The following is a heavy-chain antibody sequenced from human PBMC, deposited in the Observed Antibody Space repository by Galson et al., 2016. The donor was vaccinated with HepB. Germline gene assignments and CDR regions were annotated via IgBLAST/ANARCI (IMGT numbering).Heavy chain of an antibody. D-gene: IGHD3-3*01. CDR2: IGGGGTGT. V-gene: IGHV3-23*01. CDR1: GFTFSNYA. J-gene: IGHJ4*02. Sequence: SLRLSCAASGFTFSNYAMSWVRKAPGKGLEWISTIGGGGTGTYYADSVKGRFTISRDNSKNTLYLQMNSLRVEDTAVYYCAKDALGRITIFGEVIYFDYWGQGTLVTVSS. CDR3: AKDALGRITIFGEVIYFDY.